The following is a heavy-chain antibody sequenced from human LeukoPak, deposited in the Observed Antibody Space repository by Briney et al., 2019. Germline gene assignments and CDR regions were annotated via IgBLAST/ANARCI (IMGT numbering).Heavy chain of an antibody. CDR3: AKTIGYSYAGGRFDP. D-gene: IGHD5-18*01. J-gene: IGHJ5*02. CDR2: INYSGSS. CDR1: GDSINNYY. V-gene: IGHV4-59*01. Sequence: SETLSLTCTVSGDSINNYYWSWIRQPPGKGLEWIGNINYSGSSNSNPSLKSRATISVDMSRKHFFLDLISVTAADTAVYYCAKTIGYSYAGGRFDPWGQGTLVTVSS.